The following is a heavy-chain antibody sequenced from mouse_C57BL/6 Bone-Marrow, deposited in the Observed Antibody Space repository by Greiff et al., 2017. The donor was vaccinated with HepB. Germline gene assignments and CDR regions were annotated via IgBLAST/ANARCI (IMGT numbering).Heavy chain of an antibody. Sequence: EVQRVESGEGLVQPGESLNLSGDSNKYEFPPNNLPGARKPPEKGLGLVAAINSDVGSTYYPDTMERRFIISRDNTKKTLYLQMSSLRSEDTALYYCARQDGYSPFAYWGQGTLVTVSA. V-gene: IGHV5-2*01. D-gene: IGHD1-2*01. J-gene: IGHJ3*01. CDR1: KYEFPPNN. CDR2: INSDVGST. CDR3: ARQDGYSPFAY.